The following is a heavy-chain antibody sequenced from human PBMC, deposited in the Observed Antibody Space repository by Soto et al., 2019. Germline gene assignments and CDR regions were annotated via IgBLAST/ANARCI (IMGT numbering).Heavy chain of an antibody. J-gene: IGHJ6*02. D-gene: IGHD6-19*01. Sequence: QVQLVESGGGVVQPGRSLRLSCAASGFTFSSYGMHWVRQAPGKGLEWVAVIWYDGSNKYYADSVKGRFTISRDNSKNTLYLQMNSLRAEDTAVFYCAKAAVAGRYYYSGMDVWGQGTTVTVSS. CDR1: GFTFSSYG. V-gene: IGHV3-33*06. CDR3: AKAAVAGRYYYSGMDV. CDR2: IWYDGSNK.